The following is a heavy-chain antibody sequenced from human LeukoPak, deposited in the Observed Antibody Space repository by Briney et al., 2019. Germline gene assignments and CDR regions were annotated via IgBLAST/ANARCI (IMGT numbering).Heavy chain of an antibody. CDR3: ARVGSGYTVDY. CDR2: IWFDGSKT. J-gene: IGHJ4*02. Sequence: GGSLRLPCAPSGFTFRSFGMHWVRQAPGKGLEWVAVIWFDGSKTYYSESVKGLLTVSRDNSKNTLFMQMNSLRVEDTAVYYCARVGSGYTVDYWGQGTLVTVSS. V-gene: IGHV3-33*01. CDR1: GFTFRSFG. D-gene: IGHD3-10*01.